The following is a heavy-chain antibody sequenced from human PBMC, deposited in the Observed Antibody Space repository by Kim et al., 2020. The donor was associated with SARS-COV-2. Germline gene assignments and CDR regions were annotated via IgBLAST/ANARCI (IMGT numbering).Heavy chain of an antibody. CDR3: ARWPMVVAATTFDY. CDR1: GFTFSDYY. J-gene: IGHJ4*02. CDR2: ISSSGSTI. D-gene: IGHD2-15*01. V-gene: IGHV3-11*01. Sequence: GGSLRLSCAASGFTFSDYYMSWIRQAPGKGLEWVSYISSSGSTIYYADSVKGRFTISRDNAKNSLYLQMNSLRAEDTAVYYCARWPMVVAATTFDYWGQGTLVTVSS.